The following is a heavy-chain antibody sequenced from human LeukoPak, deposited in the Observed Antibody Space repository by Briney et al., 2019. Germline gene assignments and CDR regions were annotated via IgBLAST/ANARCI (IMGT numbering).Heavy chain of an antibody. CDR3: ASDSPGVPFDY. V-gene: IGHV4-39*01. CDR1: GRSISSSSYY. Sequence: SQTLSLTCTVSGRSISSSSYYWGWIRQPPGKGLEWIERIYYSGSTYYNPSLKSRVTISVDTSKNQFSLKLSSVTAADTAVYYCASDSPGVPFDYWGQGTLVTVSS. J-gene: IGHJ4*02. CDR2: IYYSGST. D-gene: IGHD2-2*01.